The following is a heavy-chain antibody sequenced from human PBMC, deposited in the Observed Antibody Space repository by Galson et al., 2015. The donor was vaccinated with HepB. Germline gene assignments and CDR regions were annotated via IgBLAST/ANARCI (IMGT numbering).Heavy chain of an antibody. CDR2: IKQDGSEK. CDR1: GFTFSSYW. Sequence: SLRLSCAASGFTFSSYWMSWVRQAPGKGLEWVANIKQDGSEKYYVDSVKGRFTISRDNAKNSLYLQMNSLRAEDTAVYYCARVLGAIYYDSSGYYKSWGQGTLVTVSS. CDR3: ARVLGAIYYDSSGYYKS. J-gene: IGHJ4*02. V-gene: IGHV3-7*01. D-gene: IGHD3-22*01.